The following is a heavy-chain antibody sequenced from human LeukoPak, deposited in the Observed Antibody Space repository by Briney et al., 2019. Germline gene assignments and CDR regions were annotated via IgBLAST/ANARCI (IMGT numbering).Heavy chain of an antibody. CDR2: ISSSSSYI. CDR1: GFTMSTNA. V-gene: IGHV3-21*01. Sequence: GGTLRLSCAGSGFTMSTNAMSWVRQAPGKGLEWVSSISSSSSYIYYADSVKGRFTISRDSSKNTLYLQMNSLRVEDTAVYYCAREPSVVGRPGWGQGTLVTVSS. CDR3: AREPSVVGRPG. D-gene: IGHD6-19*01. J-gene: IGHJ4*02.